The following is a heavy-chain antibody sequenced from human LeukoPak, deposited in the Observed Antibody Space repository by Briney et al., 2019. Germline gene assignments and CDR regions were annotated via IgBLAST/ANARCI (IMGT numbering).Heavy chain of an antibody. CDR1: GFTFNTYN. J-gene: IGHJ4*02. CDR3: ARAYRSGWYGDFDY. CDR2: ISSSSSYI. Sequence: GGSLRLSCAASGFTFNTYNMNWVRQAPGKGLEWVSSISSSSSYIYYADSVKGRFTISRDNSKNTLYLQMISPRAEDTAVYYCARAYRSGWYGDFDYWGQGTLVTVSS. D-gene: IGHD6-19*01. V-gene: IGHV3-21*01.